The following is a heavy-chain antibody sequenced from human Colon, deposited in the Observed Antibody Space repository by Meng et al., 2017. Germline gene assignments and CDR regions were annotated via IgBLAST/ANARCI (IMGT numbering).Heavy chain of an antibody. J-gene: IGHJ4*02. CDR1: GYDFTNYW. CDR3: VKNMGPATYYSWYFDS. Sequence: GAEVKKPGESLKISCKGSGYDFTNYWIAWVRQAPGKGLEWVSSIRGSGPDTFYGDSVRGRFTISRDNSKNTLSLQMNSLRAEDTAIYYCVKNMGPATYYSWYFDSWGQGILVTVSS. V-gene: IGHV3-23*01. CDR2: IRGSGPDT. D-gene: IGHD3-10*01.